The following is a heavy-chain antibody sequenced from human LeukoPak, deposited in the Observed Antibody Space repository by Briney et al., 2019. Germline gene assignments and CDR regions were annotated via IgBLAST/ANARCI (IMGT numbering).Heavy chain of an antibody. CDR2: ISSSSSYI. CDR1: GFTFSSYS. D-gene: IGHD2-2*01. CDR3: ARRQYCSSTSCLVDY. J-gene: IGHJ4*02. Sequence: GGSLRLSCAASGFTFSSYSMNWVRQAPGKGLEWVSSISSSSSYIYYADSVKGRFTISRDNAKNSLYLQMNSLRAEDTAVYCCARRQYCSSTSCLVDYWGQGTLVTVSS. V-gene: IGHV3-21*01.